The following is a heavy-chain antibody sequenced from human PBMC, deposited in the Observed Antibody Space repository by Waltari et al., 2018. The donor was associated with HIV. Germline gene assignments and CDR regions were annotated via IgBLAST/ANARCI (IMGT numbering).Heavy chain of an antibody. J-gene: IGHJ5*02. CDR2: ISYDGSNN. D-gene: IGHD2-21*02. V-gene: IGHV3-30*18. CDR1: GFSFRCFG. CDR3: AKDYFVVVTAAGPFDP. Sequence: QVQMVDYGGAVVQPGGSLSLSCAARGFSFRCFGMPGVRQAPGKGLEWVAVISYDGSNNYYADSVKGRFTISRDNSKNTLYLQMNSLRAEDTAVYYCAKDYFVVVTAAGPFDPWGQGTLVTVSS.